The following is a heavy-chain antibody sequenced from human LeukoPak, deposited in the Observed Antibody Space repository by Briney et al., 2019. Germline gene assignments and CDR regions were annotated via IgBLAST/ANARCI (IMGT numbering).Heavy chain of an antibody. CDR2: IYTSGST. CDR3: ARRNTRYFYWLPRRLDY. J-gene: IGHJ4*02. V-gene: IGHV4-4*07. D-gene: IGHD3-9*01. CDR1: GASISSYY. Sequence: SETLSLTCTVSGASISSYYCSWIRQPAGKGLEWIGRIYTSGSTNYNPSLKSRVTMSVDTPKNQFSLKLSCVTAADTAVYYCARRNTRYFYWLPRRLDYWGQGTLVTVSS.